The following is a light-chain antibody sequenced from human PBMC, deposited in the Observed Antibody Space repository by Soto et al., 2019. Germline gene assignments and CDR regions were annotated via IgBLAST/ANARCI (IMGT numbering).Light chain of an antibody. J-gene: IGLJ1*01. CDR1: SSNIGTRYD. Sequence: QSALTQPPSVSGAPGQRVTISCTGSSSNIGTRYDVHWYQQIPGTAPKLLIYGNTNRPSGVPDRFSGSKSGTSASLAITGLQAEDEADYYCQSYDSSLTVYVFGTGTKLTVL. CDR3: QSYDSSLTVYV. CDR2: GNT. V-gene: IGLV1-40*01.